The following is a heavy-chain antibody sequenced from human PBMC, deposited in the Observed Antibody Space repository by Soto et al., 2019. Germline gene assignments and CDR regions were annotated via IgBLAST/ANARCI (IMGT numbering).Heavy chain of an antibody. J-gene: IGHJ3*01. V-gene: IGHV1-69*01. CDR2: IIPMFGIP. D-gene: IGHD6-19*01. CDR1: GGTLNKHA. Sequence: QVQLVQSGAEVKKPGSSVKVSCKASGGTLNKHAITWVRRAPGEGLEWLGGIIPMFGIPNYSQKFQGRVTITAEDSTNTSHMELNGLTSDDTAVYYCARGGTSGWLKGAYDVWGQGTMVTVSS. CDR3: ARGGTSGWLKGAYDV.